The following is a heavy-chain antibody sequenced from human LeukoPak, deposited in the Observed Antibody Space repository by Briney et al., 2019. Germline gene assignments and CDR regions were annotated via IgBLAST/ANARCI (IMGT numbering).Heavy chain of an antibody. D-gene: IGHD2-2*01. Sequence: ASVKVSCKASGYTFTGYYMHWVRQAPGQGLEWMGWINPNNGDTTYAQKFQGRVTMTRDSSITTAYMELTRLRSDDTAVYYCARDRGSSSWNFDYWGQGTLVTVSS. CDR1: GYTFTGYY. CDR2: INPNNGDT. V-gene: IGHV1-2*02. CDR3: ARDRGSSSWNFDY. J-gene: IGHJ4*02.